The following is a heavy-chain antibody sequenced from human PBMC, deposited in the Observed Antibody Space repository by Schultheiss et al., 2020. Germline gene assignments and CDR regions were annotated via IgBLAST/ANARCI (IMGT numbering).Heavy chain of an antibody. V-gene: IGHV4-34*01. CDR1: GGSFSGYY. Sequence: SETLSLTCALYGGSFSGYYWSWIRQPPGRGLEWIGEINHSGSTNYNPSLKSRVTISVDTSKNQFSLKLTSVTAADTAVYYCARGPHPSSSWTLDYWGQGTLVTVYS. CDR2: INHSGST. CDR3: ARGPHPSSSWTLDY. D-gene: IGHD6-13*01. J-gene: IGHJ4*02.